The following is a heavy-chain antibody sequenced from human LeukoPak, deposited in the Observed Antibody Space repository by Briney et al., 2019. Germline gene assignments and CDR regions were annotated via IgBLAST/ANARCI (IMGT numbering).Heavy chain of an antibody. CDR2: IYPGDSDT. CDR3: ARHGYSGYDNDAFDI. V-gene: IGHV5-51*01. Sequence: GESLKISCKGSGYSFTNYWIGWVRQMPGKGLEWVGIIYPGDSDTRYSPSFQGQVTISADKSISTAYLQWSSLKASDTAMYYCARHGYSGYDNDAFDIWGQGTMVTVSS. CDR1: GYSFTNYW. J-gene: IGHJ3*02. D-gene: IGHD5-12*01.